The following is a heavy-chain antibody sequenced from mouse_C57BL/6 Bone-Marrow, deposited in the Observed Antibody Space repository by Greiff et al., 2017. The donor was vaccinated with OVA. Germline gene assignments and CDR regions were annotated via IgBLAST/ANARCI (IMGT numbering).Heavy chain of an antibody. Sequence: QVQLQQPGAELVMPGASVKLPCKASGYTFTSYWMHWVKQRPGHGLEWIGEIDPSDSYTNYNQKFKGKSTLTVDKSSSTAYMQLSSLTSEDSAVYYCARWLLKYVDVWGTGTTVTVSS. D-gene: IGHD2-3*01. V-gene: IGHV1-69*01. CDR2: IDPSDSYT. CDR3: ARWLLKYVDV. J-gene: IGHJ1*03. CDR1: GYTFTSYW.